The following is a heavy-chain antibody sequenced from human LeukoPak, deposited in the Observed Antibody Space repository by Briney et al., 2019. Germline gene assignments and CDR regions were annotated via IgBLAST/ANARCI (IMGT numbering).Heavy chain of an antibody. CDR3: ARHFVGYKWELYYYYYYMDV. CDR2: IYYSGST. Sequence: SETLSLTCEVSGDSLSSGGYSWSWIRQPPGKGLEWIGSIYYSGSTYYNPSLKSRVTMSVDTSKNQFSLKLSSVTAADTAVYYCARHFVGYKWELYYYYYYMDVWGKGTTVTISS. J-gene: IGHJ6*03. CDR1: GDSLSSGGYS. D-gene: IGHD1-26*01. V-gene: IGHV4-39*01.